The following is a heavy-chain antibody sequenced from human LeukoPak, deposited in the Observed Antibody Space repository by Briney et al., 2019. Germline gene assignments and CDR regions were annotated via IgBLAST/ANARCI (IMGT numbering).Heavy chain of an antibody. CDR3: ARGDWSYYYYGMDV. CDR1: GFTFSSYG. Sequence: GRSLRLSCVASGFTFSSYGMHWVRQAPGKGLEWVAVIWYDGSNKYYADSVKGRFTISRDNAKNSLYLQMNSLRAEDTAVYYCARGDWSYYYYGMDVWGKGTTVTVSS. D-gene: IGHD3/OR15-3a*01. V-gene: IGHV3-33*01. J-gene: IGHJ6*04. CDR2: IWYDGSNK.